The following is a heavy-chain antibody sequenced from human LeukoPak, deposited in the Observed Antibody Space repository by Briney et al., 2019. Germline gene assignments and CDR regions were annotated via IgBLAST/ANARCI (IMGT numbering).Heavy chain of an antibody. CDR1: GYTFTGYY. J-gene: IGHJ6*03. D-gene: IGHD2-2*01. V-gene: IGHV1-2*02. CDR2: INPNSGGT. Sequence: GASVKVSCKASGYTFTGYYMHWVRQAPGQGFEWMGWINPNSGGTNYAQKFQGRVTMTRDTSISTAYMELSRLRSDDTAVYYCARAMRHYYYYYMDVWGKGTTVTVSS. CDR3: ARAMRHYYYYYMDV.